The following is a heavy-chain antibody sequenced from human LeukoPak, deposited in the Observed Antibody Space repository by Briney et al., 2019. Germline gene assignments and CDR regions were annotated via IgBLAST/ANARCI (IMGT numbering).Heavy chain of an antibody. D-gene: IGHD5-12*01. CDR3: ARGLFEDIVASPHYGMDV. CDR2: MNHNSGNT. Sequence: ASVKVSCKASGYTFTSYDINWVRQATGQGLEWMGWMNHNSGNTGYAQKFQGRVTMTRNTSISTAYMELSSLRSEDTAVYYCARGLFEDIVASPHYGMDVWGQGTTVTVSS. J-gene: IGHJ6*02. V-gene: IGHV1-8*01. CDR1: GYTFTSYD.